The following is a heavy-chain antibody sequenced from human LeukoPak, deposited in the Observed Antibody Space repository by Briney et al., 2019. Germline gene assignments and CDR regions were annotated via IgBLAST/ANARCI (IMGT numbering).Heavy chain of an antibody. J-gene: IGHJ4*02. CDR2: INPNSGGS. CDR1: GYNSIDYF. CDR3: ATRRWNDRFVDY. D-gene: IGHD1-1*01. V-gene: IGHV1-2*02. Sequence: GASVKVSCKASGYNSIDYFMHWVRQAPGQGLEWMGWINPNSGGSNFAQKFQGRVTMTRDTSISTVYMELSSLRSDDTAVHYCATRRWNDRFVDYWGQGTLVTVSS.